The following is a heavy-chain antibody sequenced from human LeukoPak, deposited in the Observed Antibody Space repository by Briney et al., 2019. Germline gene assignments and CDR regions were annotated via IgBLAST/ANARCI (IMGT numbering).Heavy chain of an antibody. J-gene: IGHJ6*02. D-gene: IGHD6-13*01. CDR2: ISSSSSYI. CDR3: ARWRQLGSPPRANGMDV. Sequence: PGGSLRLSCAASGFTFSSYSMNWVRQAPGKGLEWVSSISSSSSYIYYADSVKGRFTISRDNAKNSLYLQMNSLRAEDTAVYYCARWRQLGSPPRANGMDVWGQGTTVTVSS. CDR1: GFTFSSYS. V-gene: IGHV3-21*01.